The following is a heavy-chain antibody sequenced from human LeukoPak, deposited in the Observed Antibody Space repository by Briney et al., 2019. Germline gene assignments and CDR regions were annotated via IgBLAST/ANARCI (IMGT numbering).Heavy chain of an antibody. D-gene: IGHD3-3*01. V-gene: IGHV4-34*01. J-gene: IGHJ4*02. Sequence: SETLSLTCAVYVGSFSGYYWSGVRQPPGKGLEGSGEINHSGSTNYNPSPTSRVTISADTSTRQFSLKLSSVTAAATAVYYCARQFLPFGWEFPFDYWGQGTLVTVSS. CDR3: ARQFLPFGWEFPFDY. CDR2: INHSGST. CDR1: VGSFSGYY.